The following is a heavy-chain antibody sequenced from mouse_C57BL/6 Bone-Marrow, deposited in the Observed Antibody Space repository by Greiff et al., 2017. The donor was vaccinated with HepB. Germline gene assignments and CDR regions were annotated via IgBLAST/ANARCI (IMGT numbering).Heavy chain of an antibody. Sequence: VKLVESGAELARPGASVKLSCKASGYTFTSYGISWVKQRTGQGLEWIGEIYPRSGNTYYNEKFKGKATLTADKSSSTAYMELRSLTSEDSAVYFCASEDYWGQGTTLTVSS. CDR1: GYTFTSYG. J-gene: IGHJ2*01. CDR2: IYPRSGNT. CDR3: ASEDY. V-gene: IGHV1-81*01.